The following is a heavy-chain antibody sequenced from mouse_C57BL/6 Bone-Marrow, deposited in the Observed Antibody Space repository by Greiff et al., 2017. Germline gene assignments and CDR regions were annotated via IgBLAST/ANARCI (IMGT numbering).Heavy chain of an antibody. J-gene: IGHJ3*01. Sequence: QVQLQQSGAELARPGASVKLSCKASGYTFTSYCLSWVKPRTGQGLEWICEIYPRSGNTYSNEKIKGKATLTADKSSSTAYMELPSLSSEDSAVYFGDNWGFAYGGQGTLVTVST. V-gene: IGHV1-81*01. CDR2: IYPRSGNT. D-gene: IGHD4-1*02. CDR1: GYTFTSYC. CDR3: DNWGFAY.